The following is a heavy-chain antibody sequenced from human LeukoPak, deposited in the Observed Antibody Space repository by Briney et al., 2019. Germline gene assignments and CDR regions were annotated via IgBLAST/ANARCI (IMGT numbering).Heavy chain of an antibody. V-gene: IGHV3-33*01. CDR1: GFTFTHYG. J-gene: IGHJ4*02. Sequence: PGGSLRLSCETSGFTFTHYGMPWIRQAPGKGLEWVAVLWAHGLNENYADAQKGRFSITRDTTTSTGYLQMNSLRVEDTAVYFCARDDDPSSHYSLFQYWGQGTRVTVSS. CDR3: ARDDDPSSHYSLFQY. CDR2: LWAHGLNE. D-gene: IGHD3-10*01.